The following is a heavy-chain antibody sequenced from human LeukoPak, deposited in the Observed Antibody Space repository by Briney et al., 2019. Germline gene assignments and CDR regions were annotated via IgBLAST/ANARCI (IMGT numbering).Heavy chain of an antibody. J-gene: IGHJ6*03. CDR2: IYYSGST. CDR1: GGSISSSSYY. D-gene: IGHD3-3*01. Sequence: TPSETLSLTCKVSGGSISSSSYYWGWIRQPPGKGLEWIGIIYYSGSTYYNPSLKSRVTISVDASKNQFSLKVSFVSAADTAVYYCARTTFWSGRSPDYHHCYMDVWGKGTTVTVSS. V-gene: IGHV4-39*07. CDR3: ARTTFWSGRSPDYHHCYMDV.